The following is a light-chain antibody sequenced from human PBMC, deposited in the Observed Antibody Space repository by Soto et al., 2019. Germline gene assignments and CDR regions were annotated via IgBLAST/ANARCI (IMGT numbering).Light chain of an antibody. CDR3: YSSTSSNTYV. CDR2: EVS. Sequence: QSALTQPPSVSGSPGQSITISCTGTSSDVGSYNRVSWYQQPPGTAPKVMIYEVSNRPSGVPDRFSGSKSGNTASLTISGLQPEDEADYYCYSSTSSNTYVIGTGTKVTVL. V-gene: IGLV2-18*02. J-gene: IGLJ1*01. CDR1: SSDVGSYNR.